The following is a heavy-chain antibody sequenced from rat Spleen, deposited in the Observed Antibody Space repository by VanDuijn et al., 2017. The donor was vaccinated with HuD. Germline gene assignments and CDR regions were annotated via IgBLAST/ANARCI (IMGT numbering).Heavy chain of an antibody. D-gene: IGHD1-11*01. CDR3: ARHGGLRNWFAY. CDR2: ISTGGDYN. CDR1: GSAFSNYD. J-gene: IGHJ3*01. Sequence: EVQLVESGGGSVQPGRSLKISCAASGSAFSNYDMAWVRQAPTKGLEWIASISTGGDYNYYRDSVKGRFTISRDDAKNTQYLQMDSLRSEDTATYYCARHGGLRNWFAYWGQGTLVTVSS. V-gene: IGHV5S13*01.